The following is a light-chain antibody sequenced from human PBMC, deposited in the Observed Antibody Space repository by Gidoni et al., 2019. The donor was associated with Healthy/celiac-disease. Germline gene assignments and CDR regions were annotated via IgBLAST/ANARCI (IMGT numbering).Light chain of an antibody. J-gene: IGKJ4*01. V-gene: IGKV1-39*01. Sequence: DIQMTQSPSSLSASVGDRVTITCRASQRISSYLNWYQQKPGKAPKLLIYASSSLQSVVRSRFSGSGAGTDCTVTISSLKPEDFATYYCHQSYSTLTFGGGTKVEIK. CDR1: QRISSY. CDR3: HQSYSTLT. CDR2: ASS.